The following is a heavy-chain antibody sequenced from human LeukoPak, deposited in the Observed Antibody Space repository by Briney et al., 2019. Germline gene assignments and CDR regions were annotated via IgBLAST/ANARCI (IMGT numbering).Heavy chain of an antibody. Sequence: GGSLRLSCAASGFTFSSYSMNWVRQAPGKGLEWVSSISSSSSYIYYADSVKGRFTISRDNAKNSLYLQMNSLRAEDTAVYYCASLPEGSYYDFWSGYLTSPAFDIWGRGTMVTVSS. J-gene: IGHJ3*02. CDR3: ASLPEGSYYDFWSGYLTSPAFDI. D-gene: IGHD3-3*01. CDR1: GFTFSSYS. CDR2: ISSSSSYI. V-gene: IGHV3-21*01.